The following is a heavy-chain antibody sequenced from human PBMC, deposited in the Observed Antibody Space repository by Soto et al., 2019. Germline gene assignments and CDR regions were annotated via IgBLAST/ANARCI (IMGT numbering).Heavy chain of an antibody. CDR3: VRATAARQRDYSYHYYLHI. CDR2: INPNGGST. J-gene: IGHJ6*03. D-gene: IGHD6-6*01. V-gene: IGHV1-46*03. Sequence: QVQLVQSGAEVKKPGVSVKVSCKASGYTFINYYIHWVRQAPGQGLEWMGVINPNGGSTVYAQKFQGRVTLTRDTSTSTVYVERSSLRSDDTAVYFCVRATAARQRDYSYHYYLHIWGKGTTVTVSS. CDR1: GYTFINYY.